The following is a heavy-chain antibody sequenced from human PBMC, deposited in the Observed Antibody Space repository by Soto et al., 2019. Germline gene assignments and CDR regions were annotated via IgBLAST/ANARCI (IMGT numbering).Heavy chain of an antibody. CDR2: ISNSGGST. J-gene: IGHJ4*02. V-gene: IGHV3-23*01. CDR1: GFTFSNYV. Sequence: GGSLRLSCAASGFTFSNYVMSWVRQAPGKGLEWVSSISNSGGSTYYADSVKGRFTISRDNSKNTLYLQMDSLRAEDTAVYYCAKEDVGGYYYSGLWGRGTLVTVSS. D-gene: IGHD1-26*01. CDR3: AKEDVGGYYYSGL.